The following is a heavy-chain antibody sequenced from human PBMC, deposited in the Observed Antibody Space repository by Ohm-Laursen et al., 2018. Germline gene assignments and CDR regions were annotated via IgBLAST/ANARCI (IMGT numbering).Heavy chain of an antibody. J-gene: IGHJ4*02. CDR2: IYYSGST. CDR3: ARDSGLAAADN. D-gene: IGHD6-13*01. Sequence: TLSLTCTVSGGSISSYYWSWIRQPPGKGLEWIGYIYYSGSTNYNPSLKSRVTISVDTSKNQLSVKLSSVTAADTAVYYCARDSGLAAADNWGQGTLVTVSS. CDR1: GGSISSYY. V-gene: IGHV4-59*01.